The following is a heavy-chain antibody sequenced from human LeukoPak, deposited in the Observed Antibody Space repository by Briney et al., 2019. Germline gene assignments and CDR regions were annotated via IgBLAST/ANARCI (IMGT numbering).Heavy chain of an antibody. CDR1: GYTFSSYG. CDR3: ARVSIAARLNYYYGMDV. Sequence: ASVKVSCKASGYTFSSYGITWVRQAPGQGLEWMGWISAYNGNTNYAQKLQGRVTMTTDTSTSTAYMELSSLRSEDTAVYYCARVSIAARLNYYYGMDVWGQGTTVTVSS. J-gene: IGHJ6*02. V-gene: IGHV1-18*01. D-gene: IGHD6-6*01. CDR2: ISAYNGNT.